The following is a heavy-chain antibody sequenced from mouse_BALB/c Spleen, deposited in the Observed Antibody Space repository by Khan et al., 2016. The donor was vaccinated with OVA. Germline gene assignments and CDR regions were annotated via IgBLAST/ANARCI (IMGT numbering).Heavy chain of an antibody. V-gene: IGHV1S56*01. CDR1: GYTFTSYY. CDR2: IYPGNVNT. J-gene: IGHJ4*01. CDR3: SRDEYFVGDAMDY. Sequence: QVQLQQPGPELVKPGASVRISCKASGYTFTSYYIHWVKQRPGQGLEWIGWIYPGNVNTKYNEKFKGKATLTADKSSSTAHMQLSSLTSEDSAVYFWSRDEYFVGDAMDYWGQGTSVTVSS.